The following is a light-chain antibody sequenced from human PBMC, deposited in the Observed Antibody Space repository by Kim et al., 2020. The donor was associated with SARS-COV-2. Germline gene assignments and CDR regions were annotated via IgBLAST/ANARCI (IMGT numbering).Light chain of an antibody. CDR3: QEYDSASWA. CDR2: GAS. J-gene: IGKJ1*01. Sequence: ASVGAQVTVTCPASQVTNNYLAWSQQKPGNAPTVLIYGASTLHSWFPSRFSGSGSGTDFTLTISSLQPEDVGTYYCQEYDSASWAFGHGTKVDIK. CDR1: QVTNNY. V-gene: IGKV1-27*01.